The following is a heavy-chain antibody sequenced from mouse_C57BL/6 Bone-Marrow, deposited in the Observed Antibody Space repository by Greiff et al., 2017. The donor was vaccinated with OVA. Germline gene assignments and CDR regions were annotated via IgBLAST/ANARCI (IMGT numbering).Heavy chain of an antibody. CDR1: GYTFTDYN. Sequence: EVQLQQSGPELVKPGASVKIPCKASGYTFTDYNMDWVKQSHGQSLEWIGDINPNNGGTIYNQKFKGKATLTVDKSSSTAYMELRSLTSEDTAVYYCARWDDGNPWCAYWGQGTLVTVSA. CDR2: INPNNGGT. J-gene: IGHJ3*01. CDR3: ARWDDGNPWCAY. D-gene: IGHD2-1*01. V-gene: IGHV1-18*01.